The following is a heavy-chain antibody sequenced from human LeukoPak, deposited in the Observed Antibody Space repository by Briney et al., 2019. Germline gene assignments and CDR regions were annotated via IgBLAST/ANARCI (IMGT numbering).Heavy chain of an antibody. J-gene: IGHJ4*02. V-gene: IGHV3-48*04. CDR3: ARVGVVTTSYNFDY. D-gene: IGHD3-22*01. Sequence: GGSLRLSCAASGFTFSSYSMNWVRQAPGKGLEWVSYISSSSSTIYYADSVKGRFTISRDNAKNSLYLQMNSLRAEDTAVYYCARVGVVTTSYNFDYWGQGTLVPLSS. CDR2: ISSSSSTI. CDR1: GFTFSSYS.